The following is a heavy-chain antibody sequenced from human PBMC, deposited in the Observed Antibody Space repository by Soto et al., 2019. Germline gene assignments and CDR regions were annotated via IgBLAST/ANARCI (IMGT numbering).Heavy chain of an antibody. J-gene: IGHJ6*02. CDR3: ARESMAAGTLRAYYYGMDV. V-gene: IGHV3-53*01. Sequence: GGPLRLSCAASGFTVSSNYMSWVRQAPGKGLEWVSVIYSGGSTYYADSVKGRFTISRDNSKNTLYLQMNSLRAEDTAVYYCARESMAAGTLRAYYYGMDVWGQGTTVTVSS. CDR2: IYSGGST. CDR1: GFTVSSNY. D-gene: IGHD6-13*01.